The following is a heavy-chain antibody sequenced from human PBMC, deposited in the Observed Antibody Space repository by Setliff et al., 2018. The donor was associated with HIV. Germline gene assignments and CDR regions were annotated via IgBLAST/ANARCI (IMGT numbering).Heavy chain of an antibody. CDR1: GASIGSHY. CDR3: TRVFPHPYGNSWFDP. V-gene: IGHV4-59*11. Sequence: SETLSLTCSVSGASIGSHYWSWIRQPPGKGVEWIGSISNSGITYYSPSLKSRITIALDTSKNQFSLKLMSVSPADAAVYFCTRVFPHPYGNSWFDPWGQGTPVTVSS. D-gene: IGHD3-10*01. J-gene: IGHJ5*02. CDR2: ISNSGIT.